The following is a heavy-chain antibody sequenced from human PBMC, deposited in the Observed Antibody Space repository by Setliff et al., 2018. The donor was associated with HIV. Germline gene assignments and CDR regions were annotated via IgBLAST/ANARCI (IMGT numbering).Heavy chain of an antibody. J-gene: IGHJ4*01. Sequence: GASVKVSCKASGDTFRSYAISWVRQAPGQGLEWMGRIIPILATSNYTQKFQGRVTITADKSTRTAYMELSSLRSEDTAVYYCARDGWDYYGSWTYPPLYYFDSWGQGTLVTVSS. CDR3: ARDGWDYYGSWTYPPLYYFDS. CDR2: IIPILATS. D-gene: IGHD3-10*01. CDR1: GDTFRSYA. V-gene: IGHV1-69*06.